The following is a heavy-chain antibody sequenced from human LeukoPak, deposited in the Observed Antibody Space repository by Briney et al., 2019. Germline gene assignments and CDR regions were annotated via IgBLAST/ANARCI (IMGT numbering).Heavy chain of an antibody. J-gene: IGHJ4*02. V-gene: IGHV3-48*04. CDR1: GFTFSSYS. CDR2: ISSSSSTI. D-gene: IGHD3-22*01. Sequence: GGSLRLSCAASGFTFSSYSMNWVRQAPGKGLEWVSYISSSSSTIYYADSVKGRFTISRDNAKNSLYLQMNSLRAEDTAVYYCARVAYDSSGYYFDYWGQGTLVTVSS. CDR3: ARVAYDSSGYYFDY.